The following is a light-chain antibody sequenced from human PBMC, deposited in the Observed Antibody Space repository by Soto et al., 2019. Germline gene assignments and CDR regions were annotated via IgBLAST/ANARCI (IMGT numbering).Light chain of an antibody. V-gene: IGKV3-15*01. J-gene: IGKJ1*01. Sequence: EIVMTQSPATLSVSPGERATLSCRASQSVSSNLAWYQQKHGQAPRLLIYGASTRATGIPARFSGSGSGTEFTLTISSLQSEDFAIYFCKQYNNWPPDRTFGQGTKVEIK. CDR3: KQYNNWPPDRT. CDR2: GAS. CDR1: QSVSSN.